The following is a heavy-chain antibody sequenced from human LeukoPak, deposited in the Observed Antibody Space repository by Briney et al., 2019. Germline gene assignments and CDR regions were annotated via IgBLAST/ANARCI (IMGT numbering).Heavy chain of an antibody. Sequence: ASVKVSCKASGYTFTGYYMHWVRQAPGQGLEWMGGIIPIFGTANYAQKFQGRVTITTDESTSTAYMELSSLRSEDTAVYYCARDLFSSSPDYWGQGTLVTVSS. CDR1: GYTFTGYY. CDR3: ARDLFSSSPDY. V-gene: IGHV1-69*05. D-gene: IGHD6-13*01. J-gene: IGHJ4*02. CDR2: IIPIFGTA.